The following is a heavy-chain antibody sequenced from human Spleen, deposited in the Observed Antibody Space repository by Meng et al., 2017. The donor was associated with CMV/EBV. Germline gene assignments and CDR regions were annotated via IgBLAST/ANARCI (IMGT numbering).Heavy chain of an antibody. CDR3: TRVFGYCSGGSCYFGGVDY. CDR2: IKQDGSEK. CDR1: GFTFSSYW. Sequence: GESLKISCAASGFTFSSYWMSWVRQAPGKGLEWVANIKQDGSEKYYVDSVKGRFTISRDNAKNSLSLQMNSLRAEDTAVYYCTRVFGYCSGGSCYFGGVDYWGQGTLVTVSS. D-gene: IGHD2-15*01. V-gene: IGHV3-7*01. J-gene: IGHJ4*02.